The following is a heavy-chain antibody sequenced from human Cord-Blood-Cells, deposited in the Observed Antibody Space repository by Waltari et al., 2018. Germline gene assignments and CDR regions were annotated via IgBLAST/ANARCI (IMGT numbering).Heavy chain of an antibody. D-gene: IGHD6-25*01. CDR1: GGPISSSSYY. V-gene: IGHV4-39*01. CDR2: MYYSGST. Sequence: QLQLQESGPGLVKPSETLSLTCPVSGGPISSSSYYWGWIRQPPGKGLGWIGSMYYSGSTYFNPSLKSRVTISVDTSKNQVSLKLSSVTAADTAVYYCARRGREAAGYFDYWGQGTLVTVSS. J-gene: IGHJ4*02. CDR3: ARRGREAAGYFDY.